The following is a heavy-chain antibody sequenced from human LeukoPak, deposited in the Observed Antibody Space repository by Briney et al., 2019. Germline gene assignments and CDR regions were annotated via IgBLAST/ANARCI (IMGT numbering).Heavy chain of an antibody. Sequence: KSGGSLRLSCAASGSTFSSYNMNWVRQAPGKGLEWVSSISSSSSYTYYAASVKGRFTISRDNAKNSLYLQMNSLRAEDTAVYYCARDQNSYGYCYFDYWGQGTLVTASS. V-gene: IGHV3-21*01. CDR1: GSTFSSYN. CDR3: ARDQNSYGYCYFDY. D-gene: IGHD5-18*01. J-gene: IGHJ4*02. CDR2: ISSSSSYT.